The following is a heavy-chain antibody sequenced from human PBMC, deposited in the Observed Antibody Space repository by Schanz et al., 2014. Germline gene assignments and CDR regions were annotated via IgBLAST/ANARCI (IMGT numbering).Heavy chain of an antibody. J-gene: IGHJ6*02. CDR1: GGTFSSPT. CDR3: AKVDRTRYYAMDV. V-gene: IGHV1-69*08. D-gene: IGHD3-9*01. Sequence: QVQLVQFGAGVKKPGSSVKVPCKAFGGTFSSPTLPWVRQAPGQGLEWMGRIIPILDKTNYAQKFQGRVTMTADKSTSTVYMEVSGLRSEDTAVYYCAKVDRTRYYAMDVWGQGTTVTVSS. CDR2: IIPILDKT.